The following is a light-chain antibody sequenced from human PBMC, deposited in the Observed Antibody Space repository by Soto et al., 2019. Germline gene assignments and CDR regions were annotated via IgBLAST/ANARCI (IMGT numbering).Light chain of an antibody. CDR1: QGIINH. CDR2: GAI. V-gene: IGKV1-9*01. Sequence: DIQLTQSPSLLSASVGDRVTITCRASQGIINHLAWYQQKPGKAPKVLIYGAITLQSGVPSRFSGSRSGTQVTLTITSLQPEDFATYYCQHLHTYPITFGQGTRLEIK. CDR3: QHLHTYPIT. J-gene: IGKJ5*01.